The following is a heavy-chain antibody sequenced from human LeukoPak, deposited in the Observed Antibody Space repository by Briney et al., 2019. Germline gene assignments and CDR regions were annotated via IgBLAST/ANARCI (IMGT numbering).Heavy chain of an antibody. J-gene: IGHJ3*02. CDR3: ARRLVGATHSKGAFDI. V-gene: IGHV5-51*01. CDR1: GYSFTSYW. Sequence: GESLKISCKGSGYSFTSYWIGWVRQMPGKGLEWMGIIYPGDSDTRYSPSFQGQVTISAAKSISTAYLQWSSLKASDTAMYYCARRLVGATHSKGAFDIWGQGTMVTVSS. D-gene: IGHD1-26*01. CDR2: IYPGDSDT.